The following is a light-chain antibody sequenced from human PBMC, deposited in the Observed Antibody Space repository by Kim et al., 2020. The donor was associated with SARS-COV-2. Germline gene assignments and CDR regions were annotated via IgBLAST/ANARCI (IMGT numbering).Light chain of an antibody. CDR3: QQYNLWYT. V-gene: IGKV3-15*01. CDR1: QTISSN. Sequence: EIVMTQSPATLSVSPGERVTLSCRASQTISSNLAWYQQKGGQPPRLIIYDATTRATGIPSRFSGTGSGTEFTLTVSSLQSEDFAVYYCQQYNLWYTLGQGNKPEI. CDR2: DAT. J-gene: IGKJ2*01.